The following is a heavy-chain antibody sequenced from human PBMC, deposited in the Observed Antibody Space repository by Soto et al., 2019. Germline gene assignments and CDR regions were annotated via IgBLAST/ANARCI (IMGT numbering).Heavy chain of an antibody. Sequence: PGGSLRLSCAASGFAVSTYAMSWVRKTPGKGLEWVCTITGSGGSTYYADAVKGRFTISRDNSGNTLYLQMSSLRAEDTAVYSCASQRPCGGGSCFSLRSFDRWGQGTLVTVSS. CDR1: GFAVSTYA. V-gene: IGHV3-23*01. D-gene: IGHD2-15*01. CDR3: ASQRPCGGGSCFSLRSFDR. CDR2: ITGSGGST. J-gene: IGHJ4*02.